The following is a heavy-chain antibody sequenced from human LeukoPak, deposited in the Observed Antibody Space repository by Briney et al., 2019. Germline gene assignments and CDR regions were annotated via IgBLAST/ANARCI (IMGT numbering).Heavy chain of an antibody. CDR3: ASQPIAAAGIDY. Sequence: PSETLSLTCAVYGGSFSGYYWSWIRQPPGKGLEWIGEINHSGSTNYNPSLKSRVTISVDTSKNQFSLKLSSVTAADTAVYYCASQPIAAAGIDYWGQGTLVTVSP. J-gene: IGHJ4*02. V-gene: IGHV4-34*01. CDR1: GGSFSGYY. CDR2: INHSGST. D-gene: IGHD6-13*01.